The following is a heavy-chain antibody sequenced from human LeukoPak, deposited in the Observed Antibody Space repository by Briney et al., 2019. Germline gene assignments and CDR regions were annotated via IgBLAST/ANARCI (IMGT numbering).Heavy chain of an antibody. CDR3: ARVGTNLRQSFDY. Sequence: QSGGSLGLSCAASGFNFSTYWMTWVRQAPGQGLEWVAKIKQDGSEKYYVDSVKGRFTISRDSAKNSLYLQMNSLRAEDTAVYYCARVGTNLRQSFDYWGQGTLVTVSS. CDR2: IKQDGSEK. V-gene: IGHV3-7*01. CDR1: GFNFSTYW. D-gene: IGHD7-27*01. J-gene: IGHJ4*02.